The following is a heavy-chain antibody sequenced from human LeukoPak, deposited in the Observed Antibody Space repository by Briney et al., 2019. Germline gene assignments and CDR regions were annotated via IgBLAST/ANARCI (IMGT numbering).Heavy chain of an antibody. CDR3: AKRYDGSGYFYVYYLDY. CDR2: ISDSGGRT. Sequence: GGSLRLSCAASGFTFSSYAMSWVRQAPGKGLEWVSAISDSGGRTYYADSVKGRFTISRDNSKNTLCLQMNSLRAEDTAVYYCAKRYDGSGYFYVYYLDYWGQGTLVIVSS. J-gene: IGHJ4*02. CDR1: GFTFSSYA. D-gene: IGHD3-22*01. V-gene: IGHV3-23*01.